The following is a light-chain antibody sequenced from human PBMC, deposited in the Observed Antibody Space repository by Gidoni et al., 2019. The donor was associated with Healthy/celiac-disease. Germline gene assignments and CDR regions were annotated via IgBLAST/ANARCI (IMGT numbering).Light chain of an antibody. CDR1: QCISSY. CDR2: AAS. V-gene: IGKV1-9*01. J-gene: IGKJ5*01. Sequence: DIQLTQSPSFLSASVGDRVTITCWASQCISSYLAWYQQKPGKAPKLLIYAASTLQSGVPSRFSGSGSGTEFTLTISSLQPEDFATYYCQQLNSYSITFGQGTRLEIK. CDR3: QQLNSYSIT.